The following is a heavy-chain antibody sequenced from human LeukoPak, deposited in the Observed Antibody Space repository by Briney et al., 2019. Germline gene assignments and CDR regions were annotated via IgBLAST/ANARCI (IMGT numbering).Heavy chain of an antibody. D-gene: IGHD1-26*01. CDR3: ARGRVGAMYYFDY. CDR1: GFTFSSYS. CDR2: ISSSSSTI. V-gene: IGHV3-48*01. Sequence: GGSLRLSCTASGFTFSSYSMNWVRQAPRKGLERVSYISSSSSTIYYADSVKGRFTISRDNAKNSLYLQMNSLRAEDTAVYYCARGRVGAMYYFDYWGQGTLVTVSS. J-gene: IGHJ4*02.